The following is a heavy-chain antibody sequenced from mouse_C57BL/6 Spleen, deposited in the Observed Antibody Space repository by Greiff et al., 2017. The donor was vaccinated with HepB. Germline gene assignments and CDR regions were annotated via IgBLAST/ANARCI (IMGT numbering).Heavy chain of an antibody. J-gene: IGHJ2*01. CDR2: ISSGGSYT. CDR1: GFTFSSYG. V-gene: IGHV5-6*01. CDR3: ARPRDGNYYFDY. Sequence: EVHLVESGGNLVKPGGSLKLSCAASGFTFSSYGMSWVRQTPDKRLEWVATISSGGSYTYYPDSVKGRFTISSDNAKNTLYLQMSSLKSEDTAMYYCARPRDGNYYFDYWGQGTTLTVSS. D-gene: IGHD2-1*01.